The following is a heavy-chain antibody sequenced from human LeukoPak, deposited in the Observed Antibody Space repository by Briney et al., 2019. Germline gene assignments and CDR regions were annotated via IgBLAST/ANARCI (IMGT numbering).Heavy chain of an antibody. J-gene: IGHJ3*02. CDR2: IYYSGST. V-gene: IGHV4-59*01. D-gene: IGHD3-22*01. CDR1: GGSISSYY. CDR3: AKELYYYDGSGYCDAFDI. Sequence: SETLSLTCTVSGGSISSYYWGWIRQPPGKGLEWIGYIYYSGSTNYNPSLKSRVTISVDTSKNQFSLKLSSVTAADTAVYYCAKELYYYDGSGYCDAFDIWGQGTMVTVSS.